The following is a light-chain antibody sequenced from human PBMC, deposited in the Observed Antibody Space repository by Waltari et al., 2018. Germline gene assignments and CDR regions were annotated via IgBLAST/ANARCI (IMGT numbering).Light chain of an antibody. CDR3: SSYTTSSTWV. Sequence: QSALTQPASVSGSPGQSITISCNGTSSDIGNYNYVSWYQQYPGKAPKLMIDNVSDRPSGFSHRFSGSKSGNTASLTISGLQAEDEADYYCSSYTTSSTWVFGGGTKLTVL. V-gene: IGLV2-14*03. J-gene: IGLJ3*02. CDR1: SSDIGNYNY. CDR2: NVS.